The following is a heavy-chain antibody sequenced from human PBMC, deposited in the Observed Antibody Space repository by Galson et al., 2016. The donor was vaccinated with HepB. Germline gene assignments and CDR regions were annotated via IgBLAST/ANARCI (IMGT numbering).Heavy chain of an antibody. J-gene: IGHJ6*02. CDR2: IYLGGST. Sequence: LSLTCAVSGDSMYSSSWWSWVRQPPGKGLEWIGEIYLGGSTNYNPSLKSRVTISVDKSKNHFSLKLTSVTAADTAVYYCASDLAVQKRPNFYFYGVDVWGQGTTVTVSS. D-gene: IGHD2-21*02. CDR3: ASDLAVQKRPNFYFYGVDV. CDR1: GDSMYSSSW. V-gene: IGHV4-4*02.